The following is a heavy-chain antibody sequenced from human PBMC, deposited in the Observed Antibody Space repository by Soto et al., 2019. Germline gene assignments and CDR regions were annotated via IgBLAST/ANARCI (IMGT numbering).Heavy chain of an antibody. Sequence: PLETLSLTCTVSGGSISSYYWSWIRQPPGKGLEWIGYIYYSGSTKYNPSLKSRVTMSVDTSKNQFSLKLNSVTAADTAIYYCSRHKIAYDVSDYWGQGTLVTVSS. CDR3: SRHKIAYDVSDY. CDR1: GGSISSYY. J-gene: IGHJ4*02. D-gene: IGHD3-3*01. CDR2: IYYSGST. V-gene: IGHV4-59*08.